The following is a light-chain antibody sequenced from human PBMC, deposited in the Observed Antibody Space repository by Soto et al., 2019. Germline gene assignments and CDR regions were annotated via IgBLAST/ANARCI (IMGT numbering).Light chain of an antibody. CDR3: QQYDSFPLT. CDR1: QDIRNF. CDR2: AAS. V-gene: IGKV1-16*02. Sequence: DIQMTQSPSSLSASIGDRVTITCRASQDIRNFLAWFQQKPGKPPKCLMFAASSLHSGVPSNFSGSGSGTLFTLTISSLQPEDFATYYCQQYDSFPLTFGGGTKVEIK. J-gene: IGKJ4*01.